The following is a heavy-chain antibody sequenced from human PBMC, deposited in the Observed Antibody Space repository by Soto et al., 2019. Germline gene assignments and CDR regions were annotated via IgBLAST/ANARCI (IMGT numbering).Heavy chain of an antibody. V-gene: IGHV3-30*09. J-gene: IGHJ6*02. CDR3: ARGDPYYGMDV. Sequence: QVQLVESGGDVVQPGGSLRLSCAASGFTFSNYIFYWVRQAPGKGPEWVAAISYDGSNKQYADSVKGRFAISRDNPGNSVDLQMNSLRGDDTALYSCARGDPYYGMDVWGQGTTVTVSS. CDR2: ISYDGSNK. CDR1: GFTFSNYI.